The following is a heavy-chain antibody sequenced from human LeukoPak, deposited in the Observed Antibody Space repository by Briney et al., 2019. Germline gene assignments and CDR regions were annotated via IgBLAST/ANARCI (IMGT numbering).Heavy chain of an antibody. CDR3: ARDFFAYGDPLYYYYGMDV. CDR1: GFTFSSYA. D-gene: IGHD4-17*01. Sequence: GESLRLSCAASGFTFSSYAMSWVRQAPGKGLEWVSAISGSGGSTYYADSVKGRFTISRDNSKNTLYLQMNGLRAEDTAVYYCARDFFAYGDPLYYYYGMDVWGQGTTVTVSS. V-gene: IGHV3-23*01. J-gene: IGHJ6*02. CDR2: ISGSGGST.